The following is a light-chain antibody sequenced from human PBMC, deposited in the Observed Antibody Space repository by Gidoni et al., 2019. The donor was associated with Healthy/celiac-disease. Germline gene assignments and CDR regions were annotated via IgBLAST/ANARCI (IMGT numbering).Light chain of an antibody. CDR1: QSVSSSY. CDR2: GAS. V-gene: IGKV3-20*01. J-gene: IGKJ2*01. Sequence: DIVSPQSPATLSLSPGERATLSCRASQSVSSSYLAWYQQKPGQAPRLLIYGASSRATGIPDRFSGSGSGTDFTLTISRLEPEDFAVYYCQQYGSSPLYTFGQGTKLEIK. CDR3: QQYGSSPLYT.